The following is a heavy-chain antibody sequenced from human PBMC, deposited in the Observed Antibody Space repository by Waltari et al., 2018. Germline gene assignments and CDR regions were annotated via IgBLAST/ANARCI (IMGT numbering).Heavy chain of an antibody. CDR3: ARFSYCGGDCYSGDAFDI. CDR1: GGTFSSYA. Sequence: QVQLVQSGAEVKKPGSSVKVPCKASGGTFSSYAISWVRQAPGQGLEWMGGIIPIFGTANYAQKFQGRVTITADESTSTAYMELSSLRSEDTAVYYCARFSYCGGDCYSGDAFDIWGQGTMVTVSS. V-gene: IGHV1-69*01. CDR2: IIPIFGTA. J-gene: IGHJ3*02. D-gene: IGHD2-21*02.